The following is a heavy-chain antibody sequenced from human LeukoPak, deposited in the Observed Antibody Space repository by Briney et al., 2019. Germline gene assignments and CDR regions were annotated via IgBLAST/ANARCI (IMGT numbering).Heavy chain of an antibody. V-gene: IGHV1-69*04. J-gene: IGHJ6*02. Sequence: SVKVSCKASGGTFSSYGISWVRQAPGQGLEWMGRIIPILGIANYAQKFQGRVTITADKSTSTAYMELSSLRSEDTAVYYCARNSGSSSYGMDVWGQGTTVTVSS. CDR2: IIPILGIA. CDR3: ARNSGSSSYGMDV. D-gene: IGHD5-12*01. CDR1: GGTFSSYG.